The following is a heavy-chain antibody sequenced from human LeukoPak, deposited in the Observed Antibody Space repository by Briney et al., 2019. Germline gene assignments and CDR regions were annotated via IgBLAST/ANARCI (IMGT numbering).Heavy chain of an antibody. V-gene: IGHV4-59*01. Sequence: SETLSLTCTVSGGSIDEYYWDWIRQPPGKGLEWNGYIYYSGNTNYNPSLKSRVTISVDTSKNQFSLKLSSVTAADAAVYYCARDLATRVTVAGYFDHWGRGTLVTVSS. J-gene: IGHJ2*01. CDR1: GGSIDEYY. CDR2: IYYSGNT. D-gene: IGHD6-19*01. CDR3: ARDLATRVTVAGYFDH.